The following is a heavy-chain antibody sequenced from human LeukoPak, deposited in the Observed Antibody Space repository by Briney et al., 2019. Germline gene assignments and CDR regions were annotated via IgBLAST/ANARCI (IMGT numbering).Heavy chain of an antibody. CDR1: GGTFSSYA. D-gene: IGHD3-3*01. Sequence: SVKVSCKASGGTFSSYAISWVRQAPGQGLEWMGGIIPIFGTANYAQKFQGRVTITADESTSTAYMELSSLRSEDTAVYYCAAGVLRFLEWLPLHFDYWGQGTLVTVSS. J-gene: IGHJ4*02. V-gene: IGHV1-69*13. CDR2: IIPIFGTA. CDR3: AAGVLRFLEWLPLHFDY.